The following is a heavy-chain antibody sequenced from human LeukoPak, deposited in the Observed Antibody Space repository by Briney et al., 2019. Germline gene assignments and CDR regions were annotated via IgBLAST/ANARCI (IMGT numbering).Heavy chain of an antibody. Sequence: GGSLRLSCAASGFTFDDYGMSWVRQAPGKGLEWVSGINWNGGSTGYAVSVKGRFTLSRDNAKNSLYLQMNSLRAEDTALYYCARDSYYYDSSGLYFDYWGQGTLVTVSS. D-gene: IGHD3-22*01. CDR3: ARDSYYYDSSGLYFDY. V-gene: IGHV3-20*04. CDR2: INWNGGST. J-gene: IGHJ4*02. CDR1: GFTFDDYG.